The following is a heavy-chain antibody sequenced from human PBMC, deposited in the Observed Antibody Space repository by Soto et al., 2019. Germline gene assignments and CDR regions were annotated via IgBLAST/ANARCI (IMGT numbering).Heavy chain of an antibody. CDR1: GGSISSGGYY. J-gene: IGHJ6*02. Sequence: QVQLQESGPGLVKPSQTLSLTCTVSGGSISSGGYYWSWIRQHPGKGLEWIGYISYSGSTYYNPSLKGRFTISVDTSKNPFPLKLSSVTAADTAVYFCASSSTSLGMDVWGHGTTVTVSS. CDR2: ISYSGST. V-gene: IGHV4-31*03. D-gene: IGHD2-2*01. CDR3: ASSSTSLGMDV.